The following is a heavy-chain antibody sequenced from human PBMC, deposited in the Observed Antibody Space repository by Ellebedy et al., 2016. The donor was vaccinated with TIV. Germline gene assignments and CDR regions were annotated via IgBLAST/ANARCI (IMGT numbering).Heavy chain of an antibody. V-gene: IGHV1-18*01. Sequence: ASVKVSXXASGYTFTSYGISWVRQAPGQGLEWMGWISAYNGNTNYAQKLQGRVTMTTDTSTSTAYMELRSLRSDDTAVYYCAKGARYGDARGGYYYYGMDVWGQGTTVTVSS. CDR2: ISAYNGNT. J-gene: IGHJ6*02. CDR3: AKGARYGDARGGYYYYGMDV. D-gene: IGHD4-17*01. CDR1: GYTFTSYG.